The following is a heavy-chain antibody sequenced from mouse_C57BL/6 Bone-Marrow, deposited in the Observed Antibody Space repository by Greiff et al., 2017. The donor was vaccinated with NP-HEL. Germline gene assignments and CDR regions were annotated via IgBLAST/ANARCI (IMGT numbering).Heavy chain of an antibody. Sequence: VQLQQPGAELVMPGALVKLSCKASGYTFTSYWMHWVKQRPGQGLEWIGEIDPSDSYTNYNQKFKGKSTLTVDKSSSTAYMQLSSLTSEDSAVYYCARWQLRPYYFDYWGQGTTLTVSS. J-gene: IGHJ2*01. D-gene: IGHD3-2*02. CDR1: GYTFTSYW. CDR3: ARWQLRPYYFDY. V-gene: IGHV1-69*01. CDR2: IDPSDSYT.